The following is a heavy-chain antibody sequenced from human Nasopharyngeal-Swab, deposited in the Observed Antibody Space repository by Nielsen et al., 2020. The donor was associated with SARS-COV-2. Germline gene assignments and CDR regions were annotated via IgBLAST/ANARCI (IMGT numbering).Heavy chain of an antibody. CDR3: ARDADYDFWSGYSAFDY. Sequence: GESLKISCAASGFTFSSYSMNWVRQAPGKGLEWVSYISSSSSTIYYADSVKGRFTISRDNARNSLYLQMNSLRAEDTAVYYCARDADYDFWSGYSAFDYWGQGTLVTVSS. J-gene: IGHJ4*02. CDR1: GFTFSSYS. D-gene: IGHD3-3*01. V-gene: IGHV3-48*01. CDR2: ISSSSSTI.